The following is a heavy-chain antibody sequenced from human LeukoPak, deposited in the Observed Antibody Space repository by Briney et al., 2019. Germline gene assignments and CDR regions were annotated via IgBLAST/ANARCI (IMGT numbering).Heavy chain of an antibody. Sequence: PSQTLSLTCTVSGGSISSSNWWSWVRQPPGKGLEWIGEIYHSGSTNYNPSLKSRVTISVDKSKNQFSLKLSSVTAADTAVYYCARVGPETRAPFDYWGQGTLVTVSS. CDR1: GGSISSSNW. CDR2: IYHSGST. V-gene: IGHV4-4*02. CDR3: ARVGPETRAPFDY. D-gene: IGHD4-11*01. J-gene: IGHJ4*02.